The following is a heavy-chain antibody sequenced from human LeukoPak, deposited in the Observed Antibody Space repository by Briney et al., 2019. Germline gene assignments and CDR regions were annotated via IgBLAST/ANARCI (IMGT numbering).Heavy chain of an antibody. V-gene: IGHV3-48*02. CDR2: ISDSTSSK. Sequence: GGSLRLSCAASGFPFNAYWMTWVRQAPGKGLEWVSYISDSTSSKYYADSVKGRFTISRDNAKNSLYLQMNSLRDEDTAVYYCARDPYYYDSSGYYSTDYWGQGTLVTVSS. D-gene: IGHD3-22*01. CDR1: GFPFNAYW. J-gene: IGHJ4*02. CDR3: ARDPYYYDSSGYYSTDY.